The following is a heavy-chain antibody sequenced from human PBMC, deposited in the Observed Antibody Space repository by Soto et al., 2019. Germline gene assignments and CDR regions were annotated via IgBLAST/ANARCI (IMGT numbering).Heavy chain of an antibody. V-gene: IGHV4-4*07. D-gene: IGHD6-13*01. Sequence: PSDSLSLTFTGSWGSISSDYWYWIRKPSGKGLECIGRIYISGSTNYNPSLKSRVTMSIDTSNNQFSLKLSSVTAADTAVYYCAKSSSRSSLGQYGLDVWGQGTTVTVSS. CDR3: AKSSSRSSLGQYGLDV. CDR2: IYISGST. J-gene: IGHJ6*02. CDR1: WGSISSDY.